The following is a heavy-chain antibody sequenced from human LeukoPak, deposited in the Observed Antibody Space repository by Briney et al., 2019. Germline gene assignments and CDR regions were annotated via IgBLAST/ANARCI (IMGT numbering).Heavy chain of an antibody. CDR1: GFTFSDYY. D-gene: IGHD2-2*02. CDR3: AKSSCSSTSCYKSGYYFDY. V-gene: IGHV3-11*01. CDR2: ISSSGSTI. J-gene: IGHJ4*02. Sequence: GGSLRLSCAASGFTFSDYYMSWIRQAPGKGLEWVSYISSSGSTIYYADSVKGRFTISRDNSKNTLYLQMNSLRAEDTAVYYCAKSSCSSTSCYKSGYYFDYWGQGTLVTVSS.